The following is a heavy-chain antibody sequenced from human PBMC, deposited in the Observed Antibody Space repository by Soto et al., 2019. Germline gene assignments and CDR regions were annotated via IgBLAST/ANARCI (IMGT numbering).Heavy chain of an antibody. CDR1: GYSFTDYH. J-gene: IGHJ6*02. CDR2: INPKSGGT. D-gene: IGHD2-8*01. Sequence: ASVKVSCKTSGYSFTDYHIHWVRQAPGQGLEWLGRINPKSGGTSTAQKFQGWVTMTTDTSISTASMELTRLTSDDTAIYYCARGDSTDCSNGVCSFFYNHDMDVWGQGTTVTVSS. CDR3: ARGDSTDCSNGVCSFFYNHDMDV. V-gene: IGHV1-2*04.